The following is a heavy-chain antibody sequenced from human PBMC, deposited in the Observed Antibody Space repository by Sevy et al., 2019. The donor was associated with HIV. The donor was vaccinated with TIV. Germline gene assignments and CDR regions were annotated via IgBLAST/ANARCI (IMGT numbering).Heavy chain of an antibody. Sequence: ASVKVSCRASGYTFTVYYLHWVRQAPGQGLEWMGWINPNNGGTEYAQRFQGRVAMTRDTSISTVYMELSRLRSDDTAVYYCARASHVSGSYTNDYWGQGTLVTVSS. CDR3: ARASHVSGSYTNDY. D-gene: IGHD3-10*01. J-gene: IGHJ4*02. CDR1: GYTFTVYY. V-gene: IGHV1-2*02. CDR2: INPNNGGT.